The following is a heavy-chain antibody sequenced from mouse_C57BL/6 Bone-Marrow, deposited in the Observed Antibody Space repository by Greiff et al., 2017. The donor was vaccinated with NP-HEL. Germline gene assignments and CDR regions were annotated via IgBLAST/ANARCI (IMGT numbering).Heavy chain of an antibody. J-gene: IGHJ1*03. V-gene: IGHV1-5*01. Sequence: VQLQQSGTVLARPGASVKMSCKTSGYTFTSYWMHWVKQRPGQGLEWIGAIYPGNSDTSYNQKFKGKAKLTAVTSASTAYMALSSLTNEDSAVYYCAYYGSSPNVWGTGTTVTVSS. CDR2: IYPGNSDT. D-gene: IGHD1-1*01. CDR3: AYYGSSPNV. CDR1: GYTFTSYW.